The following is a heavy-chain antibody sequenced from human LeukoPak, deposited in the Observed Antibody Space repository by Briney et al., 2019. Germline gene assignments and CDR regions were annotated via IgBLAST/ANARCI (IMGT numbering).Heavy chain of an antibody. Sequence: PGGSLRLSCTASGFTLSSYAMSWVRQAPGEGLEWVSTISGSADNTNYAEAVKGRFTISRDNAKNSLYLQMNSLRAEDTAVYYCARDANYDYVWGSYRKKYYFDYWGQGTLVTVSS. D-gene: IGHD3-16*02. CDR2: ISGSADNT. V-gene: IGHV3-23*01. J-gene: IGHJ4*02. CDR3: ARDANYDYVWGSYRKKYYFDY. CDR1: GFTLSSYA.